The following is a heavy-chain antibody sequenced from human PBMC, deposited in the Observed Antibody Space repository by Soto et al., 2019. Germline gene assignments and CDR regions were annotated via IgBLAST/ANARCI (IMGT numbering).Heavy chain of an antibody. CDR2: IIPIFGTA. J-gene: IGHJ3*02. CDR1: GGTFSSYA. D-gene: IGHD1-26*01. Sequence: QVQLVQSGAAVKKPGSSVKVSCKASGGTFSSYAISWVRQAPGQGLEWMGGIIPIFGTANYAQKFQGRVTITADESTGTAYMELSSLRSEDTAVYYCARSIVGAIGDAFDIWGQGTMVTVSS. V-gene: IGHV1-69*12. CDR3: ARSIVGAIGDAFDI.